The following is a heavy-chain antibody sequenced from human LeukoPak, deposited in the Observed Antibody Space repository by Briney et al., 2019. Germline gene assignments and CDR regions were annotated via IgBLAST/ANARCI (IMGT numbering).Heavy chain of an antibody. J-gene: IGHJ4*02. V-gene: IGHV1-69*13. CDR1: GYTFTGYY. CDR2: IIPIFGTA. CDR3: ASTYYYDSSGYLHTFDY. D-gene: IGHD3-22*01. Sequence: SVKVSCKASGYTFTGYYMHWVRQAPGQGLEWMGGIIPIFGTANYAQKFQGRVTITADESTSTAYMELSSLRSEDTAVYYCASTYYYDSSGYLHTFDYWGQGTLVTVSS.